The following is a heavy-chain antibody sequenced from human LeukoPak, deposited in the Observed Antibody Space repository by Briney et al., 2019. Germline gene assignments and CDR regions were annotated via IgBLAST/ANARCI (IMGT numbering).Heavy chain of an antibody. Sequence: GGSLRLSCAASGFTFSNYNMNWVRQAPGKGLEWVSSISSSSSYKYYADSLRGRFTISRDNAENSLYLQMISLRAEDTAVYYCARGRDGSQSPIDYWGQGTLVTVSS. D-gene: IGHD5-24*01. CDR2: ISSSSSYK. CDR1: GFTFSNYN. V-gene: IGHV3-21*01. CDR3: ARGRDGSQSPIDY. J-gene: IGHJ4*02.